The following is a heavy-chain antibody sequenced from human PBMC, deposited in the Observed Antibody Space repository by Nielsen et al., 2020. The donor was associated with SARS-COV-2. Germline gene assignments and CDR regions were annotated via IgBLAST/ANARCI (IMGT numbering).Heavy chain of an antibody. CDR3: ARDPGIAARLYYYYYYGMDV. V-gene: IGHV3-48*01. CDR1: GFTFSSYA. Sequence: GGSLRLSCAASGFTFSSYAMSWVRQAPGKGLEWVSAISSSSSTIYYADSVKGRFTISRDNAKNSLYLQTNNLRAEDTAVYYCARDPGIAARLYYYYYYGMDVWGQGTTVTVSS. J-gene: IGHJ6*02. D-gene: IGHD6-6*01. CDR2: ISSSSSTI.